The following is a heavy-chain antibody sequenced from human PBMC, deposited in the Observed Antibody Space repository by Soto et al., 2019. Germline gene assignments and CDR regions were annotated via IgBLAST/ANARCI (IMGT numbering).Heavy chain of an antibody. CDR1: GFTFSSYA. CDR2: ISGSGGST. J-gene: IGHJ6*02. Sequence: TGGSLRLSCAASGFTFSSYAMSWVRQAPGKGLEWVSAISGSGGSTYYADSVKGRFTISRDNSKRTLYLQMTSLRAEATAVYYWAKGLSFILFNGMDVWGQGTTVTVSS. V-gene: IGHV3-23*01. D-gene: IGHD3-16*02. CDR3: AKGLSFILFNGMDV.